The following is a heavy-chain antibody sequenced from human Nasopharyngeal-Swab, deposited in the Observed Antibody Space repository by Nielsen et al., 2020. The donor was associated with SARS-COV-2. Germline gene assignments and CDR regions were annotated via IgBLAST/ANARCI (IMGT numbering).Heavy chain of an antibody. CDR2: IKQDGSGS. D-gene: IGHD6-13*01. J-gene: IGHJ4*02. CDR1: GFTFSKFY. CDR3: ARGGSSFPFDY. V-gene: IGHV3-7*01. Sequence: GESLKISCAASGFTFSKFYMSWVRQAAGKGLEWVANIKQDGSGSYYVDSVKGRFTIPRDDANNSLYLQMNSLRAGDTGVYYCARGGSSFPFDYWGPGTLVTVSS.